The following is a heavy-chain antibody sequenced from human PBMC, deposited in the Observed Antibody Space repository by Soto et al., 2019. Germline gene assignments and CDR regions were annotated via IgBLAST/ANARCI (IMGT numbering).Heavy chain of an antibody. CDR1: GFTLSSYA. CDR3: AKDRDYYDSSGPRSAFDI. V-gene: IGHV3-23*01. D-gene: IGHD3-22*01. CDR2: ISGSGGST. J-gene: IGHJ3*02. Sequence: GGSLRLSCAASGFTLSSYAMSWVRQAPGKGLEWVSAISGSGGSTYYADSVKGRFTISRDNSKNTLYLQMNSLRAEDTAVYYCAKDRDYYDSSGPRSAFDIWGQGTMVTVSS.